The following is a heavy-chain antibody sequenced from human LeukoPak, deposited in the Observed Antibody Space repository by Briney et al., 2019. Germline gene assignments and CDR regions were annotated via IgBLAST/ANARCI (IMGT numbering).Heavy chain of an antibody. CDR2: ISSSSSTI. J-gene: IGHJ4*02. CDR3: ARARVTSIAAADYLDY. CDR1: GFTFSSYE. V-gene: IGHV3-48*03. Sequence: GGSLRLSCAASGFTFSSYEVNWVRQAPGKGLEWVSYISSSSSTIYYADSVKGRFTISRDTAKKSLFLQMNSLRAEDTAVYYCARARVTSIAAADYLDYWGQGTLVTVSS. D-gene: IGHD6-13*01.